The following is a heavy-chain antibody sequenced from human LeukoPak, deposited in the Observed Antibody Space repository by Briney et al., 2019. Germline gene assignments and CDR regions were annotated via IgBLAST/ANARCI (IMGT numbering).Heavy chain of an antibody. D-gene: IGHD3-9*01. V-gene: IGHV4-59*01. J-gene: IGHJ6*03. CDR1: GGSISSYY. Sequence: PSETLSLTCTVSGGSISSYYWSWVRQPPGKGLEWIGYIYYSGSTNYNPSLKSRATISLDTSKNQFSLKLSTVTAADTAIYYCARENYHILTGYYYYYMDVWGKGTTVTISS. CDR2: IYYSGST. CDR3: ARENYHILTGYYYYYMDV.